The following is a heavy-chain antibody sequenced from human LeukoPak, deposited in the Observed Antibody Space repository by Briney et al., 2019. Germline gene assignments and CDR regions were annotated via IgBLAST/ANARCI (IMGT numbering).Heavy chain of an antibody. CDR1: GGSVSDYY. CDR3: ALWFGELLDAY. V-gene: IGHV4-59*02. CDR2: IYYTGT. Sequence: SETLSLTCTVSGGSVSDYYWSWIRQSPGKGLEWIGYIYYTGTSYNPSLKSRVTISADTSKNQFSLNLSSVTAADTAVYYCALWFGELLDAYWGQGTLVTVSS. D-gene: IGHD3-10*01. J-gene: IGHJ4*02.